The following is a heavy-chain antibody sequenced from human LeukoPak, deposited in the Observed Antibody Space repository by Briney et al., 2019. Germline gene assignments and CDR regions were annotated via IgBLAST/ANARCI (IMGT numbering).Heavy chain of an antibody. Sequence: SVKVSFKVSGGTFITYEINWVRQAPGQGLEWMGGLTPIFGTANYAQKFQGRVKITADESTSTGCMELSSLTSEDTAVYYCARPEVATTYFDFWGQGTLVTVSS. CDR1: GGTFITYE. J-gene: IGHJ4*02. CDR3: ARPEVATTYFDF. V-gene: IGHV1-69*01. CDR2: LTPIFGTA. D-gene: IGHD5-12*01.